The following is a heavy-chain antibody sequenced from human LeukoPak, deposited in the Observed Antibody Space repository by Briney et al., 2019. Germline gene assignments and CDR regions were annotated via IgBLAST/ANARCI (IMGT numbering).Heavy chain of an antibody. J-gene: IGHJ4*02. CDR1: GFTFSNYG. CDR2: ISYDGSNK. CDR3: AKDQRIAAAGDYFDY. D-gene: IGHD6-13*01. V-gene: IGHV3-30*18. Sequence: GGSLRLSCAASGFTFSNYGMHWVRQAPGKGLEWVAVISYDGSNKYYADSVKGRFTISRDNSKNTLYLQMNSLRAEDTAVYYCAKDQRIAAAGDYFDYWGQGTLVTVSS.